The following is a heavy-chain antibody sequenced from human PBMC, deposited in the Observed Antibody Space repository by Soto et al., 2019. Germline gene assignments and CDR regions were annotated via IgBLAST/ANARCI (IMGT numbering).Heavy chain of an antibody. CDR1: GFTFDDYA. CDR3: AKDKGRECISTSCFLFSLGMDV. V-gene: IGHV3-9*01. CDR2: ISWNSGSI. D-gene: IGHD2-2*01. Sequence: GGSLRLSCAASGFTFDDYAMHWVRQAPGKGLEWVSGISWNSGSIGYADSVKGRFTISRDNAKNSLYLQMNSLRAEDTALYYCAKDKGRECISTSCFLFSLGMDVWGQGTTVTVSS. J-gene: IGHJ6*02.